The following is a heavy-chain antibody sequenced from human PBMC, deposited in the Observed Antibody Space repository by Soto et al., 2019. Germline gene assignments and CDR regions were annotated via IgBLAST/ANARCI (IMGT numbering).Heavy chain of an antibody. V-gene: IGHV2-5*02. CDR3: AHKGGGDRILDY. CDR2: IYWDDAK. D-gene: IGHD3-16*01. CDR1: GFSLSASGVG. Sequence: QITLKESGPTLVKPTQTLTLTCTFSGFSLSASGVGVGWIHQPPGKALEWLAIIYWDDAKHYSPSLKSSLTTTKDTPKNQVVLTMTNMDPVDTATYYCAHKGGGDRILDYWGQGTLVTVSS. J-gene: IGHJ4*02.